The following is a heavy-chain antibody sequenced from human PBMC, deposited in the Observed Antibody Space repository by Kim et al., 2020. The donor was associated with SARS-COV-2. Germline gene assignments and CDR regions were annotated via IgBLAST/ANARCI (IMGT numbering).Heavy chain of an antibody. V-gene: IGHV3-74*01. CDR1: GFTFSSYW. J-gene: IGHJ4*02. D-gene: IGHD1-1*01. CDR3: AKNGLKSEDDAVCY. CDR2: INSDGSST. Sequence: GGSLRLSCAASGFTFSSYWMHWVRQAPGKGLVWVSRINSDGSSTNYADSVKGRFTISRDNAKATVYLQMNSLRAEDTAVYYCAKNGLKSEDDAVCYGGQG.